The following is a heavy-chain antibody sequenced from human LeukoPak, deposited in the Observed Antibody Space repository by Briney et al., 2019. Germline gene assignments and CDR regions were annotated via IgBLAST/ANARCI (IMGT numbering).Heavy chain of an antibody. CDR3: ARETGDSSGWHNYYYYMDV. J-gene: IGHJ6*03. CDR1: GGSINSSY. D-gene: IGHD6-19*01. Sequence: PSETLSLTCTVSGGSINSSYWSWIRQPAGKGLEWIGRIYTSGSTNYNPSLKSRVTMSVDTSKNQFSLKLSSVTAADTAVYYCARETGDSSGWHNYYYYMDVWGKGTTVTVSS. CDR2: IYTSGST. V-gene: IGHV4-4*07.